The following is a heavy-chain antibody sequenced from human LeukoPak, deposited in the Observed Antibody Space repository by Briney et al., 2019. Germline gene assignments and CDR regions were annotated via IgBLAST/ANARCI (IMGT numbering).Heavy chain of an antibody. J-gene: IGHJ2*01. Sequence: PSDTLSLTCAVSGYPISSSNWWGWIRQPPGKGLEWIGYIYYSGSIYYNPSLKSRVTMSVDTSNDQFSLKLSSVTAVDTAVYYCARTSLITGTHWYFDLWGRGTLVTVSS. CDR2: IYYSGSI. CDR3: ARTSLITGTHWYFDL. CDR1: GYPISSSNW. V-gene: IGHV4-28*05. D-gene: IGHD1-20*01.